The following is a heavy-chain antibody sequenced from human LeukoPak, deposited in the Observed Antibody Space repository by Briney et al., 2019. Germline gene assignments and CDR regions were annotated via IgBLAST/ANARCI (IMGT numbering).Heavy chain of an antibody. CDR3: TRENYFDY. J-gene: IGHJ4*02. CDR1: GGSISSYY. Sequence: SETLSLTCTVSGGSISSYYWSWIRQPPGKGLEWIGYIYYSGRTDYNPSLKSRVTISLDTSKNQFSLRLNSVTAADTAVYYCTRENYFDYWGQGTLVTVSS. V-gene: IGHV4-59*01. CDR2: IYYSGRT.